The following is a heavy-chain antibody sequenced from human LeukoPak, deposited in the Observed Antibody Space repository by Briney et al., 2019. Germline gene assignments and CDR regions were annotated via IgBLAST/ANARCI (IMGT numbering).Heavy chain of an antibody. CDR3: ARAPLELRYFDV. CDR1: GGSISSSSYY. V-gene: IGHV4-39*07. CDR2: IYYSGST. D-gene: IGHD3-9*01. J-gene: IGHJ6*02. Sequence: SETLSLTCTVSGGSISSSSYYWGWIRQPPGKGLEWIGSIYYSGSTYYNPSLKSRVTISVDTSKNQFSLKLSSVTAADTAVYYCARAPLELRYFDVWGQGTTVTVSS.